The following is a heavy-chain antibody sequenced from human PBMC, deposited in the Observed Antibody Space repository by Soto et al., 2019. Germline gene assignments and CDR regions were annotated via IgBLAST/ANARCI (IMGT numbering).Heavy chain of an antibody. Sequence: PSETLSLTCAVSGGSISSTNWWSWFRQSPGKGLEWIGEIYHNGSPDYNPSLKSRVTISVDKSKNHVFLKLTSVTAADTAMYFCGRWLGTSYGMDVWGQGTAVTVSS. J-gene: IGHJ6*02. D-gene: IGHD3-10*01. V-gene: IGHV4-4*02. CDR3: GRWLGTSYGMDV. CDR1: GGSISSTNW. CDR2: IYHNGSP.